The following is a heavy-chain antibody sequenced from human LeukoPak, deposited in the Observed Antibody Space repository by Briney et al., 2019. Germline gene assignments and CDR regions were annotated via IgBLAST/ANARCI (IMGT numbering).Heavy chain of an antibody. D-gene: IGHD3-22*01. Sequence: ASVKVSCKASGYTFTSYYMHWVRQAPGQGLEWMGIINPSGGSTSYAQKFQGRVTMTRDTSTSTVYMELSSLRSEDTAVYYCARAHQSYYDSRGYYSGVDYWGQGTLVTVSS. CDR1: GYTFTSYY. CDR3: ARAHQSYYDSRGYYSGVDY. V-gene: IGHV1-46*01. CDR2: INPSGGST. J-gene: IGHJ4*02.